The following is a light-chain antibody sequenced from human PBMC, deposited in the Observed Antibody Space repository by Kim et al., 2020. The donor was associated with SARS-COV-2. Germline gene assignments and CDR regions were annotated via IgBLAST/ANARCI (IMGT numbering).Light chain of an antibody. CDR3: QQSYSTPRT. J-gene: IGKJ2*01. V-gene: IGKV1-39*01. Sequence: DIQMTQSPSSLSASVGDRVTITCRASQSISNYLSWFQHKPGKAPDLLIYAASSLQSGVPSRFSGSGSGTDFTLTIISLQPEDSATYYCQQSYSTPRTFGQGTKREI. CDR2: AAS. CDR1: QSISNY.